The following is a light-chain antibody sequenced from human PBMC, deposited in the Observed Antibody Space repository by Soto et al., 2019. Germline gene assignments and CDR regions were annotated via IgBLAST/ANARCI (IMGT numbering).Light chain of an antibody. CDR2: DTT. CDR3: QQRGNWPVT. CDR1: QSVKSH. Sequence: IVLTQSPATLSLSPGERATLSCRASQSVKSHVAWYQLKPGQSPRLLIFDTTNRATGTPTRFSGSGSGTDFTLTISRLEPEDFAVYYCQQRGNWPVTFGSGTKVEI. J-gene: IGKJ4*01. V-gene: IGKV3-11*01.